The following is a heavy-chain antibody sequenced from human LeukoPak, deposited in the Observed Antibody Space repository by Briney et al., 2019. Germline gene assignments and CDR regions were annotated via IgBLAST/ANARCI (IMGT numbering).Heavy chain of an antibody. J-gene: IGHJ4*02. CDR1: GGTFSNDA. CDR3: ARNSRVASTSGLNY. V-gene: IGHV1-69*13. D-gene: IGHD4-23*01. Sequence: GASVKVSCKASGGTFSNDAISWVRQAPGQGLEWMGEITPIFGAANYAQTFQGRVTITADESTSTVFMELSSLRSDDTAFYYCARNSRVASTSGLNYWGQGTLVTVSS. CDR2: ITPIFGAA.